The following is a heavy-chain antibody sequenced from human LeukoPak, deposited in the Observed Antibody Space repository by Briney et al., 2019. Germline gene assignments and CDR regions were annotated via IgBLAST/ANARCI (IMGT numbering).Heavy chain of an antibody. Sequence: PGGSLRLSCAASGFTFSSYSMNWVRQAPGKGLEWVSSISSSSSYIYYADSVKGRFTISRDNAKNSLYLQMNSLRAEDTAVYYCARAMYYYDSSGYPTHDYWGQGTLVTVSS. CDR1: GFTFSSYS. D-gene: IGHD3-22*01. CDR3: ARAMYYYDSSGYPTHDY. CDR2: ISSSSSYI. J-gene: IGHJ4*02. V-gene: IGHV3-21*01.